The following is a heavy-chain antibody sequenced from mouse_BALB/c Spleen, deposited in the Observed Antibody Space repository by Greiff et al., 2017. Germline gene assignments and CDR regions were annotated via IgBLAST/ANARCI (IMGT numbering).Heavy chain of an antibody. CDR3: ARENYGSSYGYFDV. CDR1: GFTFSSYG. D-gene: IGHD1-1*01. J-gene: IGHJ1*01. CDR2: INSNGGST. Sequence: EVKLMESGGGLVQPGGSLKLSCAASGFTFSSYGMSWVRQTPDKRLELVATINSNGGSTYYPDSVKGRFTISRDNAKNTLYLQMSSLKSEDTAMYYCARENYGSSYGYFDVWGAGTTVTVSS. V-gene: IGHV5-6-3*01.